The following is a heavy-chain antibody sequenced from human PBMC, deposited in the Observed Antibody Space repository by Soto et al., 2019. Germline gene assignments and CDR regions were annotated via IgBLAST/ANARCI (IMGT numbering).Heavy chain of an antibody. CDR3: GKDGAVSDYTYLDY. D-gene: IGHD4-17*01. V-gene: IGHV3-43*01. J-gene: IGHJ4*02. Sequence: EVQLVESGGVAVQPGGSLRLSCAASGFTFDDYSMHWVRQAPGKGLEWVSLISWDGRSTYYADSVKGRFTISRDNSKNSLYLQMNSLTTEDTAFYYCGKDGAVSDYTYLDYWGQGALVTVSS. CDR1: GFTFDDYS. CDR2: ISWDGRST.